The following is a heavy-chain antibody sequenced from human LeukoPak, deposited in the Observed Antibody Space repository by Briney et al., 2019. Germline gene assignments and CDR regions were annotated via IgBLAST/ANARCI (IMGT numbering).Heavy chain of an antibody. J-gene: IGHJ4*02. V-gene: IGHV4-38-2*01. CDR3: ARCQHYFDSSAYPRPYYFDY. D-gene: IGHD3-22*01. Sequence: SETLSLTWAVSGYPISSGYYWGWIRQPPGKGLEWVGNIYHTGSTYYNPSLKGRVTISGDTSKNQFSLKLSSVTAADTAVYYCARCQHYFDSSAYPRPYYFDYWGRGTLVTVSS. CDR1: GYPISSGYY. CDR2: IYHTGST.